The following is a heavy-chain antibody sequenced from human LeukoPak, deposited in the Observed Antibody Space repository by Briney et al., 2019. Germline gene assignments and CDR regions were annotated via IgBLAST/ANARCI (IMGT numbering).Heavy chain of an antibody. Sequence: GGPLRLSCAASGFTFSSYAMNWVRQAPGKGLEWVSAISGSGGTTYCADSVKGRFTISRDNSKNTLSLQMNSLRAEDTAVYYCAKESGEYTRSPSDYWGQGTLVTVS. D-gene: IGHD2/OR15-2a*01. J-gene: IGHJ4*02. CDR2: ISGSGGTT. CDR3: AKESGEYTRSPSDY. CDR1: GFTFSSYA. V-gene: IGHV3-23*01.